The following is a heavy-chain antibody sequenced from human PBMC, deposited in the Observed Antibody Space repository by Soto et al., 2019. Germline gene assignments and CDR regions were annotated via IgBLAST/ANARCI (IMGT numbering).Heavy chain of an antibody. CDR2: VNDDGSST. CDR3: ARDLITASGGPNWYFDL. CDR1: GFTFSRHW. Sequence: VESGGGLVQPGGSLRLSCASSGFTFSRHWMHWDRQAPGKGLVWVARVNDDGSSTAYGDSVRGRFTISRDNAKNTLYLQMDSLKTEDTAVYYCARDLITASGGPNWYFDLWGRGTLVTVSS. D-gene: IGHD1-20*01. V-gene: IGHV3-74*01. J-gene: IGHJ2*01.